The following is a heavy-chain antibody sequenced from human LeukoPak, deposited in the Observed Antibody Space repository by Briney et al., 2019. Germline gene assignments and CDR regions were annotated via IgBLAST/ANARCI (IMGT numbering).Heavy chain of an antibody. Sequence: GGSLRLSCAASGFTFSSYGMHWVRQAPGKGLEWVAVISYDGSNKYYADSVKGRFTISRDNSKNTLYLQMNSLRAEDTAVYYCARVARLGAFDIWGQGTMVTVSS. CDR1: GFTFSSYG. D-gene: IGHD3-16*01. CDR2: ISYDGSNK. J-gene: IGHJ3*02. CDR3: ARVARLGAFDI. V-gene: IGHV3-30*19.